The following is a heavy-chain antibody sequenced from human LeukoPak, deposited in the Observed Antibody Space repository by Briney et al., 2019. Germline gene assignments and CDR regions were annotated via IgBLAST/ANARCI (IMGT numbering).Heavy chain of an antibody. J-gene: IGHJ5*02. D-gene: IGHD5-18*01. CDR3: APRGDIEHSYGYGKWFDP. Sequence: KASETLSLTCAVYGGSFSGYYWSWIRQPPGKGLEWIGEINHSGSTNYNASLKSRVTLSVDSSKNQFSLRLSSVTAADTAVYYCAPRGDIEHSYGYGKWFDPWGQGTRVAVSS. CDR1: GGSFSGYY. CDR2: INHSGST. V-gene: IGHV4-34*01.